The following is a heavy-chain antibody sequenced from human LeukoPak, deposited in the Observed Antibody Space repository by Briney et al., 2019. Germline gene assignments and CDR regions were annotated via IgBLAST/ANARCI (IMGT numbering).Heavy chain of an antibody. V-gene: IGHV3-13*04. CDR1: GFTFSTYD. CDR2: IGAGEDT. CDR3: VREIRETVITRHYYYGIDV. Sequence: GGSLRLSCAAFGFTFSTYDMHWVRQVTGKGLEWVSAIGAGEDTYYLGSVKGRFTISRENAKNVLYLQMSSLRVEDTAVYYCVREIRETVITRHYYYGIDVWGQGTTVTVSS. D-gene: IGHD1-7*01. J-gene: IGHJ6*02.